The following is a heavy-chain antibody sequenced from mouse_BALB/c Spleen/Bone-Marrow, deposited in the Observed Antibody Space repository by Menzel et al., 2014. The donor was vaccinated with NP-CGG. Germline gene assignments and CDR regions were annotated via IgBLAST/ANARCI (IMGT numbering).Heavy chain of an antibody. J-gene: IGHJ1*01. V-gene: IGHV2-4*02. CDR1: GFSLTSYG. CDR3: ARTNYYGWYFDV. Sequence: VKLMESGPGLVQPSQSLSITCTVSGFSLTSYGVHWVRQPPGKGLGWLGVIWSGGSTDYNAAFISRLSISKDNSKSQVFFKMNSLQADDTAIYYCARTNYYGWYFDVWGAGTTVTVSS. CDR2: IWSGGST. D-gene: IGHD1-1*01.